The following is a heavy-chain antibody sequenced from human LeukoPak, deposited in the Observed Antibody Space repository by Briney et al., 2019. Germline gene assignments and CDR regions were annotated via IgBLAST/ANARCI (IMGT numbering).Heavy chain of an antibody. D-gene: IGHD6-13*01. Sequence: PGGSLRLSCAASGFTFSSYAMHWVRQAPGKGLEWVAVISYDGSNKYYADSVKGRFTISRDNSKNTLYLQMNSLRAEDTAVYYRAGVAAGAGIRWFDPWGQGTLVTGSS. J-gene: IGHJ5*02. V-gene: IGHV3-30-3*01. CDR3: AGVAAGAGIRWFDP. CDR2: ISYDGSNK. CDR1: GFTFSSYA.